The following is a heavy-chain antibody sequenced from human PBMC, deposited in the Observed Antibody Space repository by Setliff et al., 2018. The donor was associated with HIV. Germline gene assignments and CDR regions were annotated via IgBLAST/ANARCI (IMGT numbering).Heavy chain of an antibody. CDR1: GGLITNDGYY. J-gene: IGHJ5*02. CDR2: IYFNGKT. D-gene: IGHD1-26*01. V-gene: IGHV4-31*02. CDR3: AGSMGATKGSWFEP. Sequence: SETLSLTCTVSGGLITNDGYYWTWIRQHPEKGLEWIGYIYFNGKTYYNPSLGGRATMSVGTSKNQFSLMLSSVTAADTALYYCAGSMGATKGSWFEPWGQGTLVTVSS.